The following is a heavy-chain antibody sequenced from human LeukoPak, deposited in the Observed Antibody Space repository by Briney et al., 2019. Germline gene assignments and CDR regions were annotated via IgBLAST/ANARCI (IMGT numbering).Heavy chain of an antibody. CDR2: IRGSGGST. J-gene: IGHJ6*03. CDR3: AKCITYYYDNSGYHYYYMDV. CDR1: GFTFGDYA. D-gene: IGHD3-22*01. V-gene: IGHV3-23*01. Sequence: GGSLRLSCTTSGFTFGDYAMSWVRQAPGKGLEWVSAIRGSGGSTYYADSVKGRFTISRDNSKNTLYLQMNSLRAEDTAVYYCAKCITYYYDNSGYHYYYMDVWGKGTTVTVSS.